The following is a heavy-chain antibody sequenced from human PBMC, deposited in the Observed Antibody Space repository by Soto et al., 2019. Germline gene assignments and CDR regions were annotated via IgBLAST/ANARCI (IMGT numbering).Heavy chain of an antibody. CDR3: TRLEGYCSSTSCPSFYYYYMDV. CDR1: GFTFSGSA. Sequence: GGSLRLSCAASGFTFSGSAMHWVRQASGKGLEWVGRIRSKANSYATAYAASVKGRFTISRDDSKNTAYLQMNSLKTEDTAVYYCTRLEGYCSSTSCPSFYYYYMDVWGKGTTVTVSS. J-gene: IGHJ6*03. CDR2: IRSKANSYAT. D-gene: IGHD2-2*01. V-gene: IGHV3-73*01.